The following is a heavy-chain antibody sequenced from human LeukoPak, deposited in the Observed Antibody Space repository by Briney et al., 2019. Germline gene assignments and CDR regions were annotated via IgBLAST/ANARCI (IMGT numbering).Heavy chain of an antibody. D-gene: IGHD5-24*01. CDR1: GYTFTNYD. V-gene: IGHV1-18*01. Sequence: ASVKVSCKSSGYTFTNYDINWVRQAPGQGLEWMGWISAYNRNTDSAQKFQGRVTMTTDTSTSTAYMELRSLTSDDTAVYYCARGDLYFDPWAKDTLLPLSS. CDR3: ARGDLYFDP. CDR2: ISAYNRNT. J-gene: IGHJ4*02.